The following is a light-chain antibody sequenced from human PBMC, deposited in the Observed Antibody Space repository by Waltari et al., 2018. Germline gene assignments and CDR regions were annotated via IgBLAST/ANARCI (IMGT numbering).Light chain of an antibody. V-gene: IGKV4-1*01. J-gene: IGKJ1*01. CDR2: WAS. Sequence: DIVMTQSPDSLAVSLGERASTNCKSSQSVLYSSSSQNYLAWYQQKPGQPPKPLITWASTRESGVPDRFSGSGSGTDVTLTISSLQAEDVAVYFCQQYYGIPTFGQGTKVEIK. CDR3: QQYYGIPT. CDR1: QSVLYSSSSQNY.